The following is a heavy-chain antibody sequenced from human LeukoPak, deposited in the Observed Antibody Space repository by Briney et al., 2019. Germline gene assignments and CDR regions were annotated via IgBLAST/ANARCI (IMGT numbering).Heavy chain of an antibody. CDR1: GGTFSIYA. D-gene: IGHD1-26*01. CDR3: ARGSYKAYYFDY. Sequence: GASVKVSSKASGGTFSIYAISWVRQAPGQGLEWMGGISPIFGTANYAQKFQGRVTITADESTSTAYMELSSLRSEDTAVYYCARGSYKAYYFDYWGQGTLVTVSS. V-gene: IGHV1-69*01. CDR2: ISPIFGTA. J-gene: IGHJ4*02.